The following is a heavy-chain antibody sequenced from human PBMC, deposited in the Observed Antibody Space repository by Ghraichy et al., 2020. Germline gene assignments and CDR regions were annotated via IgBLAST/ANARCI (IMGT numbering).Heavy chain of an antibody. J-gene: IGHJ6*02. Sequence: ASVKVSCKVSGYTLTELSMHWVRQAPGKGLEWMGGFDPEDGETIYAQKFQGRVTMTEDTFTDTAYMELSSLRSEDTAVYYCATDSVVPADENYYYGMDVWGQGTTVTVSS. V-gene: IGHV1-24*01. CDR3: ATDSVVPADENYYYGMDV. D-gene: IGHD2-2*01. CDR1: GYTLTELS. CDR2: FDPEDGET.